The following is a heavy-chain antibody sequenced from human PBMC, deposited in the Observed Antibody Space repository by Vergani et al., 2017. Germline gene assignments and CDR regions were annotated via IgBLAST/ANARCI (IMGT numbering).Heavy chain of an antibody. J-gene: IGHJ4*02. CDR1: GGSISSSSYY. CDR2: IYYSGST. CDR3: AREIEGITIVRGAADY. V-gene: IGHV4-31*03. D-gene: IGHD3-10*01. Sequence: QLQLQESGPGLVKPSETLSLTCTVSGGSISSSSYYWSWIRQHPGKGLEWIGYIYYSGSTYYNPSLKSRVTISVDTSKNQFSLKLSSVTAADTAVYYCAREIEGITIVRGAADYWGQGTLVTVSS.